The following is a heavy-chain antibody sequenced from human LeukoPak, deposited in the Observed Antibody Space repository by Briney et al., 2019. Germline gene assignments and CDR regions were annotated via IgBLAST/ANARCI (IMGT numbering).Heavy chain of an antibody. CDR2: IYYSGST. Sequence: SETLSLTCTVSGGSVSSGSYYWSWIRQPPGKGLEWIGYIYYSGSTNYNPSLKSRVTISVDTSKNQFSLNLNSVTAADTAVYYCTRGGAARLHFQNWGQGTLVTVSS. CDR1: GGSVSSGSYY. D-gene: IGHD6-6*01. J-gene: IGHJ1*01. V-gene: IGHV4-61*01. CDR3: TRGGAARLHFQN.